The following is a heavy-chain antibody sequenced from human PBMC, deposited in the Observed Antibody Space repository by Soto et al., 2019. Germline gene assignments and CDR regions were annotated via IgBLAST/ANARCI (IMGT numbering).Heavy chain of an antibody. Sequence: EVQMSESGGGLVRPGGSLRLSCEGPEFTFRTYAMSWVRQAPGKGLEWVAGISLGGTKTRYADSVKGRFTIFKDNSKKTLYLQMNSLRAEDTARYYCAKDPNGDYRRAFDAWGQGALVIVSS. CDR1: EFTFRTYA. CDR3: AKDPNGDYRRAFDA. D-gene: IGHD4-17*01. V-gene: IGHV3-23*01. J-gene: IGHJ4*02. CDR2: ISLGGTKT.